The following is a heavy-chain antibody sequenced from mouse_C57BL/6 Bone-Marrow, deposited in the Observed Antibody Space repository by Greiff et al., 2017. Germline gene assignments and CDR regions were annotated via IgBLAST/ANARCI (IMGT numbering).Heavy chain of an antibody. CDR1: GYTFTSYW. CDR2: IDPSDSYT. CDR3: ARGGDYDIDF. Sequence: VHVKQSGAELVMPGASVKLSCKASGYTFTSYWMSWVNQRPGQGLEWIGEIDPSDSYTNYNQKLKGKSTFTVDKSSSTSYMQLISLTSEDSAVYYWARGGDYDIDFWCQGTSATV. V-gene: IGHV1-69*01. J-gene: IGHJ4*01.